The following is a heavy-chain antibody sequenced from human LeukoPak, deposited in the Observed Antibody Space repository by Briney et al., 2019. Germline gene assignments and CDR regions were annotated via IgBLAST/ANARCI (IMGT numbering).Heavy chain of an antibody. V-gene: IGHV4-34*01. D-gene: IGHD1-26*01. CDR1: GGSFSGYY. CDR2: INHSGST. J-gene: IGHJ5*02. Sequence: SSETLSLTCAVYGGSFSGYYWSWIRQPPGKGLEWIGEINHSGSTNYNPSLKSRVTISVDTSKNQFSLKLSSVTAADTAVYYCARVFKGGSYNWFDPWGQGTLVTVSS. CDR3: ARVFKGGSYNWFDP.